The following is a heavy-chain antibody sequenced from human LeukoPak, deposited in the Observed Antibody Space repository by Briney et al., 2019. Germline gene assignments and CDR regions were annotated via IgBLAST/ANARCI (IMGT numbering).Heavy chain of an antibody. J-gene: IGHJ4*02. D-gene: IGHD3-9*01. CDR2: INHSGST. Sequence: SETLSLTCTVSGGSISSYYWSWIRQPAGKGLEWIGEINHSGSTNYNPSLKSRVTISVDTSKNQFSLKLSSVTAADTAVYYCARITDTFDVDYWGQGTLVTVSS. CDR3: ARITDTFDVDY. CDR1: GGSISSYY. V-gene: IGHV4-34*01.